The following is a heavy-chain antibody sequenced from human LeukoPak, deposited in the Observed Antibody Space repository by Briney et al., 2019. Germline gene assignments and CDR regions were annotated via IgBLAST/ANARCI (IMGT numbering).Heavy chain of an antibody. CDR3: AKLVCGSGGSCYSGIDG. J-gene: IGHJ4*02. CDR2: VSSGGSDK. Sequence: GGSLRLSCAASGFTFSSYAMSWVRQAPGKGLQWVSGVSSGGSDKYYADSVKDRFTISRDNSKNTLFLQMNSLRADDTAVYYCAKLVCGSGGSCYSGIDGWGEGTLVTVSS. CDR1: GFTFSSYA. V-gene: IGHV3-23*01. D-gene: IGHD2-15*01.